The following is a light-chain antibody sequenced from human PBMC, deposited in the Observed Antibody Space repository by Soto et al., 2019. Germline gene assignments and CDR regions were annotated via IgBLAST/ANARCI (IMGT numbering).Light chain of an antibody. Sequence: EIVMTQSPATLSVSPGERATLSCRASQSVSSSYLAWYQQKPGQAPRLLIYDASNRATGIPARFSGSGSGTEFTLTISSLQPDDFATYYCQQYNSYSRTFGQGTKVDIK. CDR1: QSVSSSY. J-gene: IGKJ1*01. CDR3: QQYNSYSRT. V-gene: IGKV3D-15*01. CDR2: DAS.